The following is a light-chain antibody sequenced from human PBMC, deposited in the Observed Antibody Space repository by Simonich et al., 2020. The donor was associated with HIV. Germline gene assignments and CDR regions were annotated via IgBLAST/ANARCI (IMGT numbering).Light chain of an antibody. CDR1: NSDVGGHNY. CDR3: SSYTSSSTLV. Sequence: SALTQPASVSGSPGQSITISCTGTNSDVGGHNYVSWYQQHPGKAPKLMIYDVSKRPSGVSNRCSGSKSGNTASLTSSGLQAEDEADYYCSSYTSSSTLVFGGGTKLTVL. V-gene: IGLV2-14*01. CDR2: DVS. J-gene: IGLJ3*02.